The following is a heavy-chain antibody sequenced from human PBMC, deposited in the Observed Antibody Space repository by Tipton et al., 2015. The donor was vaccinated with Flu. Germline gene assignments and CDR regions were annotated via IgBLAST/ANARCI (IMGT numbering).Heavy chain of an antibody. J-gene: IGHJ3*02. V-gene: IGHV3-66*02. CDR3: ATLGNSGTDGFDI. Sequence: QLVQSGGGLVQPGGSLRLSCAASGFTVSSKYMGWVRQAPGKGLQWVSVIYRGGTTYVADFVKGRCTISRDNSKNTLYLQWNSLTTEDTAVYYCATLGNSGTDGFDIWGQGTMVTISS. CDR1: GFTVSSKY. CDR2: IYRGGTT. D-gene: IGHD5-12*01.